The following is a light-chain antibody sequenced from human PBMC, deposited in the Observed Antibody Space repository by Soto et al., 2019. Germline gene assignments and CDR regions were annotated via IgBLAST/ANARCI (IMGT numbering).Light chain of an antibody. CDR2: WAS. CDR3: QQYYTTPRT. J-gene: IGKJ1*01. CDR1: QIVLYSSNNKNY. Sequence: DIVMTQSPDSLAVSLGERATINCKSSQIVLYSSNNKNYLAWYQQKPGQPRKLLIYWASTRESGVPDRFSGSGSGTDFTLTISSLQAEDVAVYYCQQYYTTPRTFGQGTKVEI. V-gene: IGKV4-1*01.